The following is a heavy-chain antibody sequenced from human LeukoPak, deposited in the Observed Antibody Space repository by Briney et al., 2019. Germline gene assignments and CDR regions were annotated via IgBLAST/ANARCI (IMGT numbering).Heavy chain of an antibody. J-gene: IGHJ3*02. CDR3: ARDRLRAVTGTSGDAFDI. D-gene: IGHD6-19*01. V-gene: IGHV3-74*01. Sequence: GGSLRLSCAASGFTFSGYWMPWVRHAPGKGLVWVSRINTVATSTTYADSVKGRFTISRDNAKNTLYLQMDSLTAEDGAVYYCARDRLRAVTGTSGDAFDIWGQGTVVTVSS. CDR2: INTVATST. CDR1: GFTFSGYW.